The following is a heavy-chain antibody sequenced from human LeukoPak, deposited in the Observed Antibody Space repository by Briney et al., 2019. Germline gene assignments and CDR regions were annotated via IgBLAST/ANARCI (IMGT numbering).Heavy chain of an antibody. V-gene: IGHV3-23*01. CDR2: ISGSGGST. D-gene: IGHD6-19*01. CDR1: GFTFSSYA. J-gene: IGHJ4*02. Sequence: GGSLRLSCAASGFTFSSYAMSWVRQAPGKGREWVSAISGSGGSTYYADSVKGRFTISRDNSKNTLYLQMNSLRAEDTAVYYCAKDIWDSSGLTAQFDYWGQGTLVTVSS. CDR3: AKDIWDSSGLTAQFDY.